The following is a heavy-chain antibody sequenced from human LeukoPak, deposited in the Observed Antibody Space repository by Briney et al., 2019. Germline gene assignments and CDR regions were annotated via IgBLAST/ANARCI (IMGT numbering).Heavy chain of an antibody. V-gene: IGHV3-9*01. CDR3: AKDIGYSYGPYGDYYYYYGVDV. CDR1: GFTFDDYA. D-gene: IGHD5-18*01. CDR2: ISWNSGSI. Sequence: GRSLSLSCAASGFTFDDYAMHWVRQAPGKGLEWVSGISWNSGSIGYADSVKGRFTISRDNAKNSLYLQMNSLRAEDTALYYCAKDIGYSYGPYGDYYYYYGVDVWGQGTTVTVSS. J-gene: IGHJ6*02.